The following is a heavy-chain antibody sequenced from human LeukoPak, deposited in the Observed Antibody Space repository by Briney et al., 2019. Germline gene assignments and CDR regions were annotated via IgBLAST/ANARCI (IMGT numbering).Heavy chain of an antibody. J-gene: IGHJ4*02. CDR1: GFTFSSYS. Sequence: GGSLRLSCAASGFTFSSYSMNWVRQAPGKGLEWVSSISSSSSYIYYADSVKGRFIISRDNAKNSLYLQMNSLRAEDTAVYYCARDARYYDSSGNDYWGQGTLVTVSS. CDR2: ISSSSSYI. D-gene: IGHD3-22*01. CDR3: ARDARYYDSSGNDY. V-gene: IGHV3-21*01.